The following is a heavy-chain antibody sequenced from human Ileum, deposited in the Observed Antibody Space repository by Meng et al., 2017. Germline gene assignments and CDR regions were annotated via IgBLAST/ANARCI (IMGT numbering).Heavy chain of an antibody. CDR2: VYHTGST. V-gene: IGHV4-38-2*01. D-gene: IGHD2-15*01. J-gene: IGHJ4*02. Sequence: SETLSLTCAVSGSSVSSPYYWGWIRQPPGKGLEWIGTVYHTGSTYYNSSLRNRVPISLDTSKNQFSLRLNSVTAADTAVYYCASDIAFAWFYYWGQGTLVTVSS. CDR3: ASDIAFAWFYY. CDR1: GSSVSSPYY.